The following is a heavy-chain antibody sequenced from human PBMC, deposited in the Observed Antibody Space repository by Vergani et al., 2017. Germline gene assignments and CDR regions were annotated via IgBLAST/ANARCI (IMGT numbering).Heavy chain of an antibody. Sequence: QVQLVQSGAEGKKPGASVKVSCKASGYTFTDYFMHWVRQAPGQGLEWMGWDNPNSGGTNYAQKFQGRVTMTRDTSISTAYMELSNLRSDDTAVYYCARVGTSSNRDYFDYWGQGTLVTVSS. V-gene: IGHV1-2*02. D-gene: IGHD2-2*01. CDR1: GYTFTDYF. J-gene: IGHJ4*02. CDR2: DNPNSGGT. CDR3: ARVGTSSNRDYFDY.